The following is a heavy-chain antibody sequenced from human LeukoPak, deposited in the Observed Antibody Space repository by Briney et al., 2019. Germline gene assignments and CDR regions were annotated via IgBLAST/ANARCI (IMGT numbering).Heavy chain of an antibody. J-gene: IGHJ4*02. CDR3: ARDLPTVLRYFDY. CDR1: GYTFTGYY. V-gene: IGHV1-2*02. CDR2: INPNSGGT. D-gene: IGHD3-9*01. Sequence: ASVKVSCKASGYTFTGYYMHWVRQAPGQGLEWMGWINPNSGGTNYAQKFQGRVTMTRDTSISTAYMELSRLRSDDTAVYYCARDLPTVLRYFDYWGQGTLVTVSS.